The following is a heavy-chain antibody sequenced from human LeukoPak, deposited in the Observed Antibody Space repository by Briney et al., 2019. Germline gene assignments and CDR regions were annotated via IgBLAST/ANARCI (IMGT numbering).Heavy chain of an antibody. J-gene: IGHJ4*02. Sequence: SETLSLTCGVYGGSFSGYYWNWIRQSPGKGLEWIGEINHSGSTNYNPSLKSRVTISVDTSKNQFSLKLSSVTAADTAVYYCARGYSSGRGLNYYDSSGPYYFDYWGQGTLVTVSS. CDR1: GGSFSGYY. CDR3: ARGYSSGRGLNYYDSSGPYYFDY. V-gene: IGHV4-34*01. D-gene: IGHD3-22*01. CDR2: INHSGST.